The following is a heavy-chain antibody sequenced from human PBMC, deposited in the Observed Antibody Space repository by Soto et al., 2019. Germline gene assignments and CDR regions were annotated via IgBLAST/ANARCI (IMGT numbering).Heavy chain of an antibody. CDR2: ITGTDGST. J-gene: IGHJ4*02. CDR3: ARVLFTATTAVDY. V-gene: IGHV3-23*01. Sequence: GGSLRLSCAASGFTFSNYAMNWVRQAPGKGLEWVSTITGTDGSTYYADFVKGRFTVSRDNSKNTLFLQMNSLRADDTAVYYCARVLFTATTAVDYWGQGTLVTVS. D-gene: IGHD4-17*01. CDR1: GFTFSNYA.